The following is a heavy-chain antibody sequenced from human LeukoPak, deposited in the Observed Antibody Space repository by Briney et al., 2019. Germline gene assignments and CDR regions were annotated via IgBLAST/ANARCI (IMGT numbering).Heavy chain of an antibody. D-gene: IGHD3-22*01. Sequence: ASVKVSCKASGYTFTSYGISWVRQAPGQGLEWMGWTSAYNGNTNYAQKLQGRVTTTTDTSTSTAYMELRSLRSDDTAVYYCARDLYYYDSSGYYYFWGQGTLVTVSS. J-gene: IGHJ4*02. CDR1: GYTFTSYG. V-gene: IGHV1-18*01. CDR3: ARDLYYYDSSGYYYF. CDR2: TSAYNGNT.